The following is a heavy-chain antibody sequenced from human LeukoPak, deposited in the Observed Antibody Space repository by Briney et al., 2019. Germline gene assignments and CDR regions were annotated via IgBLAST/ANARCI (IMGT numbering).Heavy chain of an antibody. CDR1: GFTFSTYW. V-gene: IGHV3-11*01. D-gene: IGHD3-9*01. CDR3: ARSIGLTGGGVDV. J-gene: IGHJ6*02. Sequence: GGSLRLSCEASGFTFSTYWMSWVRQAPGKGLEWVSYITNGGSTIHHADSVKGRFTISRDNAKKTLYLQMNSLRAEDTAVYYCARSIGLTGGGVDVWGQGTTVTVSS. CDR2: ITNGGSTI.